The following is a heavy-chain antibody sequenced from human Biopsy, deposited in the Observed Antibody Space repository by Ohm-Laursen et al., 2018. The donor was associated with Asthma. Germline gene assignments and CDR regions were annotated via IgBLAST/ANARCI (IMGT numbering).Heavy chain of an antibody. J-gene: IGHJ6*02. CDR1: GYTFNSAG. D-gene: IGHD3-10*01. CDR3: ARAVDYSHYYGIDV. V-gene: IGHV1-18*01. Sequence: SVKVSCKSSGYTFNSAGVTWVRQAPGQGLERMGWISVYNGNTKVAQKLQDRVTMITDTSTSTAYMELRSLRSDDTAVYFCARAVDYSHYYGIDVWGQGTTVTVS. CDR2: ISVYNGNT.